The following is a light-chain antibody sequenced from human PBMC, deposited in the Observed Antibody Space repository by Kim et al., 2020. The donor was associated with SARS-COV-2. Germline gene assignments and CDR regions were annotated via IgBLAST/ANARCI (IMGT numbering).Light chain of an antibody. J-gene: IGLJ3*02. CDR1: MSNIGNNF. Sequence: GQSVTTSCSGSMSNIGNNFVYWYQQLPGAAPKLLVYRNHERPSGVPDRFSGSKSDTSASLAITGLRSADEADYYCASWDDGLNGPVFGGGTQLTVL. V-gene: IGLV1-47*01. CDR3: ASWDDGLNGPV. CDR2: RNH.